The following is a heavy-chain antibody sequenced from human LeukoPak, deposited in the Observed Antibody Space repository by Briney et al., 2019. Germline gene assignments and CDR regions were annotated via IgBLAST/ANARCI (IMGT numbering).Heavy chain of an antibody. V-gene: IGHV3-15*01. Sequence: PGGSLRLSCAASGFTFSNAWMSWVRQAPGKGLEWVGRIKSKTDGGTTGYAAPVKGRFTISRDDSKNTLYLQMNSLKTEDTAVYYCTTAITMVRGTYYYYMDVWGKGTTVTVSS. CDR3: TTAITMVRGTYYYYMDV. CDR1: GFTFSNAW. J-gene: IGHJ6*03. D-gene: IGHD3-10*01. CDR2: IKSKTDGGTT.